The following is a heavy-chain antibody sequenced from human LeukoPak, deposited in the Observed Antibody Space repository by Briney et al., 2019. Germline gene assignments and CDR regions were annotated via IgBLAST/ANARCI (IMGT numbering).Heavy chain of an antibody. J-gene: IGHJ3*01. D-gene: IGHD3-9*01. CDR1: GFTFTIYW. CDR3: ARDRYDILTGYNDAFDV. Sequence: GGFLRLSCAASGFTFTIYWMSWVRQTPGKGLEWLANIKQDGSEKYYVDSVKGRFTISRDNAKNSVYLQMDSLRAEDTAVYYCARDRYDILTGYNDAFDVWGQGTKVSVSS. CDR2: IKQDGSEK. V-gene: IGHV3-7*01.